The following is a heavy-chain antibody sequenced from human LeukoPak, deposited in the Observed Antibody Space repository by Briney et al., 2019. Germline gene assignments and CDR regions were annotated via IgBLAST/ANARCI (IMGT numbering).Heavy chain of an antibody. CDR1: GGSISSGGYY. V-gene: IGHV4-31*03. D-gene: IGHD3-9*01. J-gene: IGHJ6*02. Sequence: SETLSLTCTVSGGSISSGGYYWSWIRQHPGKGLEWIGYIYYSGSTYYNPSLKSRVTTSVDTSKNQFSLKLSSVTTADTAVYYCARGGDILTGYYSFYYGMDVWGQGTTVTVSS. CDR3: ARGGDILTGYYSFYYGMDV. CDR2: IYYSGST.